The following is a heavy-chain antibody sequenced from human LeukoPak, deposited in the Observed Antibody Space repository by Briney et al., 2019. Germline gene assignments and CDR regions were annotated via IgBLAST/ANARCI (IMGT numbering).Heavy chain of an antibody. V-gene: IGHV3-15*01. CDR3: STIDNIHCTSTTCPLYFDF. CDR1: GFTFSNAW. J-gene: IGHJ4*02. CDR2: IKSKSDGGTT. Sequence: GGSLRLSCAASGFTFSNAWMSWVRQAPGKGLEWVGRIKSKSDGGTTDYAAAVKGRFTISGDVSNNTLYLQMSGLKTEDTAVYYCSTIDNIHCTSTTCPLYFDFWGRGTLVTASS. D-gene: IGHD2-2*01.